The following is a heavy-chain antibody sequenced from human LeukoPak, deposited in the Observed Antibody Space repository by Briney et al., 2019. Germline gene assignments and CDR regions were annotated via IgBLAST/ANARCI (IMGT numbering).Heavy chain of an antibody. J-gene: IGHJ4*02. CDR1: GFTFSSYA. D-gene: IGHD6-13*01. Sequence: GGSLRLSCAASGFTFSSYAMSWVRQAPGKGLEWVSAISGSGGSTYYADSVKGRFTISRDNSKNTLYLQMDSLRAEDTAVYYCASAASSSWYYFDYWGRGTLVTVSS. CDR3: ASAASSSWYYFDY. CDR2: ISGSGGST. V-gene: IGHV3-23*01.